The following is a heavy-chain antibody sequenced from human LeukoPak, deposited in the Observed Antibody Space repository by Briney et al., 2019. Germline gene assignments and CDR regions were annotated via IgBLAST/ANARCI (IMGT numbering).Heavy chain of an antibody. CDR1: GGSISSHY. J-gene: IGHJ6*03. V-gene: IGHV4-4*07. CDR2: IYISGST. CDR3: ARDQRAYYHMDV. Sequence: SETLSLTCTVSGGSISSHYWSWIRQPAGKGLEWIGRIYISGSTDYNPSLKSRVTMSEDTSKNQFFLKLSSVTAADTAVYYCARDQRAYYHMDVWGKGTTVTVSS.